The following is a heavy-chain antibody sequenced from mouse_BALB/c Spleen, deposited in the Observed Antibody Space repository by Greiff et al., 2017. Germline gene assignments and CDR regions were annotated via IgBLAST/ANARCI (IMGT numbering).Heavy chain of an antibody. CDR1: GFTFSSFG. Sequence: VESGGGLVQPGGSRKLSCAASGFTFSSFGMHWVRQAPEKGLEWVAYISSGSSTIYYADTVKGRFTISRDNPKNTLFLQMTSLRSEDTAMYYCARYDYDKIDYWGQGTTLTVSS. CDR2: ISSGSSTI. J-gene: IGHJ2*01. CDR3: ARYDYDKIDY. D-gene: IGHD2-4*01. V-gene: IGHV5-17*02.